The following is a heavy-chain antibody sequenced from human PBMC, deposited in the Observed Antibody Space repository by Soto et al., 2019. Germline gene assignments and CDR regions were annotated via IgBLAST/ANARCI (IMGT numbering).Heavy chain of an antibody. J-gene: IGHJ5*01. Sequence: QVQLVESGGGVVQPGRSLRLSCAASGFTFSSYGMHWVRQAPGKGLEWVAVISYDGSNKYYADSVKGRFTISRDNSKNTLYLQMNSLRAEDTAVYYCAKDYGDYWNWFDSWGQGTLVTVSS. CDR2: ISYDGSNK. V-gene: IGHV3-30*18. D-gene: IGHD4-17*01. CDR1: GFTFSSYG. CDR3: AKDYGDYWNWFDS.